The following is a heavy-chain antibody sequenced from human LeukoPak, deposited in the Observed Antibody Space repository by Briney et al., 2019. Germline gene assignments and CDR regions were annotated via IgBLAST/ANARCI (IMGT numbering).Heavy chain of an antibody. CDR2: IYPGDSDT. CDR1: GYSFTTYW. Sequence: GESLKISCKGSGYSFTTYWIGWVRQLPGKGLEWMGIIYPGDSDTRYSPSFQGQVTISADKSISTAYLQWSSLKASDTAMYYCARQGVGATRYFDYWGQGTLVTVSS. V-gene: IGHV5-51*01. CDR3: ARQGVGATRYFDY. D-gene: IGHD1-26*01. J-gene: IGHJ4*02.